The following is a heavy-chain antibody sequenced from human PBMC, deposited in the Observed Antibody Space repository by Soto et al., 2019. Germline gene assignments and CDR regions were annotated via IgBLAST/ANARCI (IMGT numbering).Heavy chain of an antibody. D-gene: IGHD3-22*01. J-gene: IGHJ4*02. CDR2: ISYDGSNK. V-gene: IGHV3-30*18. Sequence: PXGSLRLSCAASGFTFSSYGMHWVRQAPGKGLEWVAVISYDGSNKYYADSVKGRFTISRDNSKNTLYLQMNSLRAEDTAVYYCAKDDRMGGYPYSWGQGTLVTVSS. CDR1: GFTFSSYG. CDR3: AKDDRMGGYPYS.